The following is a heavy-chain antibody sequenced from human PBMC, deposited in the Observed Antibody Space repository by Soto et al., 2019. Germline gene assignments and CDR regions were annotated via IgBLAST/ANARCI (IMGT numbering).Heavy chain of an antibody. CDR2: IIPIFGTA. J-gene: IGHJ6*02. Sequence: QVQLVQSGAEVKKPGSSVKVSCKASGGTFSSYAISWVRQAPGQGLEWMGGIIPIFGTANYAQKFQGRVTITADESTSTAYMELSSLRSEDTAVYYCVSAQRGRGVINKYYYYGMDVWGQGTTVTVSS. D-gene: IGHD3-10*01. CDR3: VSAQRGRGVINKYYYYGMDV. CDR1: GGTFSSYA. V-gene: IGHV1-69*01.